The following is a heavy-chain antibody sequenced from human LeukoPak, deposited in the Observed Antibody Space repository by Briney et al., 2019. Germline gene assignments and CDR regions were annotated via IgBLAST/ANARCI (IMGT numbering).Heavy chain of an antibody. CDR1: GGSITNYY. CDR2: IHYSGST. J-gene: IGHJ4*02. D-gene: IGHD1-26*01. Sequence: SETLSLTCAVSGGSITNYYWSWIRQPPGQGLEWIGYIHYSGSTNYNPSLKSRVSISVDMSTNQFSLKLTSVTAADTAVYYCARHSRTYYDFDYWGQGTLVTVSS. CDR3: ARHSRTYYDFDY. V-gene: IGHV4-59*08.